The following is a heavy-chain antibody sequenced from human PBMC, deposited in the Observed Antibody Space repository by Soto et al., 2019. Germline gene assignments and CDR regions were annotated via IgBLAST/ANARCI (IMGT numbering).Heavy chain of an antibody. Sequence: NPSETLSLTCAVYGGSFSGYYWSWIRQPPGKGLEWIGEINHSGSTNYNPSLKSRVTISVDTSKNQFSLKLSSVTAADTAVYYCARGSRGYYDFWSGYYTGYYYGMDVWGQGTTVT. D-gene: IGHD3-3*01. J-gene: IGHJ6*02. CDR1: GGSFSGYY. V-gene: IGHV4-34*01. CDR3: ARGSRGYYDFWSGYYTGYYYGMDV. CDR2: INHSGST.